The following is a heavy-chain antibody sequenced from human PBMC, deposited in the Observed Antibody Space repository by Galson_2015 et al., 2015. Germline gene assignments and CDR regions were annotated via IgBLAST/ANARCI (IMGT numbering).Heavy chain of an antibody. V-gene: IGHV4-39*01. CDR2: SHYSGIT. D-gene: IGHD2-2*01. CDR3: ARNWDSSTLLVNAFEV. J-gene: IGHJ3*01. Sequence: SETLSLTCIVSGGSISTSTRYWHWIRQPPGKGLEWVGNSHYSGITYYNPSLKGRVSISVDTSKNQFSLRLTSVTAADTALYFCARNWDSSTLLVNAFEVWGQGTMVTVTS. CDR1: GGSISTSTRY.